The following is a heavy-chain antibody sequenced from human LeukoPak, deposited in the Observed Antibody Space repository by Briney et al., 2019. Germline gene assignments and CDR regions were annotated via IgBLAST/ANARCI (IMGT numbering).Heavy chain of an antibody. CDR3: ARNTWQWLVRFYFDY. D-gene: IGHD6-19*01. CDR1: GGSFSGYY. V-gene: IGHV4-34*01. J-gene: IGHJ4*02. Sequence: SETLSLTCAVYGGSFSGYYWSWIRQPPAKGREWIGEINHSGSTNYNPSLKSRVTISVDTSKNQFSLKLSSVTAADTGVYYCARNTWQWLVRFYFDYWGQGTLVTVSS. CDR2: INHSGST.